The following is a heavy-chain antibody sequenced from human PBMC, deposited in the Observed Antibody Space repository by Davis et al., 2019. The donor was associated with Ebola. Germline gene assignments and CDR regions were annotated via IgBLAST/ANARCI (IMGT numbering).Heavy chain of an antibody. D-gene: IGHD3-10*01. CDR1: GFTFGSYS. V-gene: IGHV3-23*01. Sequence: GESLKISCAASGFTFGSYSMSWVRQAPGKGLEWVSAISGSGGSTYYADSVKGRVTISRDNSKNTLYLQMNSLRAEDTAVYYCARGDSGSYYNPKRTYYYYGMDVWGQGTTVTVSS. CDR3: ARGDSGSYYNPKRTYYYYGMDV. J-gene: IGHJ6*02. CDR2: ISGSGGST.